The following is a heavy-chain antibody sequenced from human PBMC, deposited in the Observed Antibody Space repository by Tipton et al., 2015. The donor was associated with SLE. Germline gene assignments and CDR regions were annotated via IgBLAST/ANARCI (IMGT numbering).Heavy chain of an antibody. Sequence: TLSLTCNVSGGAFISSRSYYWTWIRHIPGKGLEWIGYLHNTGTTFYNPSLESRVTLSVDTSKSQFSLKLTSVTVAATALYYCARGSFEVVPANKGVWFDPWGQGTLVTVSP. CDR3: ARGSFEVVPANKGVWFDP. J-gene: IGHJ5*02. V-gene: IGHV4-31*03. D-gene: IGHD2-2*01. CDR1: GGAFISSRSYY. CDR2: LHNTGTT.